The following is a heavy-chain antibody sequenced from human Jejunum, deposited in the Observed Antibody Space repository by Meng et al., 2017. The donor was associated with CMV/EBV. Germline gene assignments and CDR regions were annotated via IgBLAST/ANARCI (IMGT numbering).Heavy chain of an antibody. D-gene: IGHD3/OR15-3a*01. CDR3: VRGGGGSYYGFR. Sequence: SGITFSNYWMHWVRQGPGKGLVWVSRIKSDGSGTTYADSVKGRFTVSRDNAKNTLYLQMDSLRAEDTAVYYCVRGGGGSYYGFRWGRGTRGTGSS. J-gene: IGHJ4*02. CDR1: GITFSNYW. CDR2: IKSDGSGT. V-gene: IGHV3-74*01.